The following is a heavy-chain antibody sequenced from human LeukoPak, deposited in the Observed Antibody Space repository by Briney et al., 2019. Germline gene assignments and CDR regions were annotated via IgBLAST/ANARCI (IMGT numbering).Heavy chain of an antibody. CDR3: ARDAAQQLVRDY. J-gene: IGHJ4*02. D-gene: IGHD6-13*01. V-gene: IGHV1-18*01. Sequence: GASVKVSCKASGYTFTSYGIIWVRQAPGQGLEWTGWISAYNGNTNYAQKLQGRVTMTTDTSTSTAYMELRSLRSDDTAVYYCARDAAQQLVRDYWGQGTLVTVSS. CDR2: ISAYNGNT. CDR1: GYTFTSYG.